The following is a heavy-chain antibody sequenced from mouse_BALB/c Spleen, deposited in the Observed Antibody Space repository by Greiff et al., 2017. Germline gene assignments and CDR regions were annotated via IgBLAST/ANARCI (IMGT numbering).Heavy chain of an antibody. V-gene: IGHV1S137*01. J-gene: IGHJ2*01. Sequence: QVQLQQSGAELVRPGVSVKISCKGSGYTFTDYAMHWVKQSHAKSLEWIGVISTYYGDASYNQKFKGKATMTVDKSSSTAYMELARLTSEDSAIYYCARDGKDYFDYWGQGTTLTVSS. CDR2: ISTYYGDA. CDR1: GYTFTDYA. D-gene: IGHD2-1*01. CDR3: ARDGKDYFDY.